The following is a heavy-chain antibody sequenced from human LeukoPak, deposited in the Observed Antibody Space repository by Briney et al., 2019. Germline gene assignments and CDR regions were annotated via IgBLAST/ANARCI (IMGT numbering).Heavy chain of an antibody. CDR3: ARTKAPEAYEF. V-gene: IGHV3-48*04. CDR2: ISSSSDTI. J-gene: IGHJ4*02. CDR1: GFTFSTSG. Sequence: GGSLRLSCTGSGFTFSTSGMNWVRQAPGRGLDWISYISSSSDTIVYADSVKGRFTSSRDNAKNSLYLQMNSLRVEDTAVYYCARTKAPEAYEFWGQGTLVTVYS. D-gene: IGHD2-8*01.